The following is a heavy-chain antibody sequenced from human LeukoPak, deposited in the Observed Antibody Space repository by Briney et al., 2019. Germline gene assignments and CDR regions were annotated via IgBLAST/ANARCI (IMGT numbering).Heavy chain of an antibody. CDR3: ARETRYYYGSGSYYNFDY. D-gene: IGHD3-10*01. J-gene: IGHJ4*02. CDR1: GGSFSGYY. Sequence: SETLSLTCAVYGGSFSGYYWSWIRQPPGKGLEWIGEINHSGSTNYNPSLKSRVTISVDTSKNQFSLKLSSVTAADTAVYYCARETRYYYGSGSYYNFDYWGQGTLVTVSS. CDR2: INHSGST. V-gene: IGHV4-34*01.